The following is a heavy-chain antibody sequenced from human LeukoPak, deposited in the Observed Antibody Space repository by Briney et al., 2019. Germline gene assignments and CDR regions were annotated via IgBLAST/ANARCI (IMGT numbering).Heavy chain of an antibody. J-gene: IGHJ6*02. CDR2: ISYDGSNK. V-gene: IGHV3-30*18. D-gene: IGHD1-1*01. CDR1: GFTFTNYG. Sequence: GGSLRLSCAASGFTFTNYGLHWVRQAQGKGLEWVAVISYDGSNKYYADSVMGRFTISRDNSKNTLYLQMNSLRGEDTAAYFCAKASVHVYYGMDVWGQGTTVTVSS. CDR3: AKASVHVYYGMDV.